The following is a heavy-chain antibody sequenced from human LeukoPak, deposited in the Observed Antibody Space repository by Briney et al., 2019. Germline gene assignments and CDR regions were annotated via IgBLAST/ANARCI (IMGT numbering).Heavy chain of an antibody. V-gene: IGHV4-59*08. Sequence: SETLSLTCTVSGGSISSYYWSWIRQPPGKGLEWIGYIYYSGSTNYNPSLKSRVTISVDTSKNQFSLKLSSVTAADTAVYYCARLRWIQLWFDAFDIWGQGTMVTVSS. J-gene: IGHJ3*02. CDR1: GGSISSYY. CDR2: IYYSGST. CDR3: ARLRWIQLWFDAFDI. D-gene: IGHD5-18*01.